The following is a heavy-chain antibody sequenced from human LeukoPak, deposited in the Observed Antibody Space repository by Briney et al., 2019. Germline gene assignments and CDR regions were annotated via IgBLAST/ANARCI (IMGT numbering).Heavy chain of an antibody. CDR1: GFTFSTYA. V-gene: IGHV3-23*01. D-gene: IGHD6-13*01. Sequence: PGGSLRLSCAASGFTFSTYAMSWVRQAPGKGQEWVSALSGSGGSTYYADSVKGRFTLSRDNSKNTLYLQMNSLRAEDTAVYYCARDLGAAGAWGYYYYGMDVWGQGTTVTVSS. J-gene: IGHJ6*02. CDR2: LSGSGGST. CDR3: ARDLGAAGAWGYYYYGMDV.